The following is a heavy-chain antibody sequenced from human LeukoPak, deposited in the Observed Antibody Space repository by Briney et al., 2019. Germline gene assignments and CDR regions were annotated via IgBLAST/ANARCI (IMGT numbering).Heavy chain of an antibody. J-gene: IGHJ4*02. CDR3: ARDSPGYGSGSYYNPFDY. CDR1: GFTFSSYS. V-gene: IGHV3-48*01. CDR2: ISSSSSTI. Sequence: GGSLRLSCAASGFTFSSYSMNWVRQAPGKGLEWVSYISSSSSTIYYADSVKGRFTISRDNAKNSLYLQMNSLRAEDTAVYYCARDSPGYGSGSYYNPFDYWGQGTLVTVSS. D-gene: IGHD3-10*01.